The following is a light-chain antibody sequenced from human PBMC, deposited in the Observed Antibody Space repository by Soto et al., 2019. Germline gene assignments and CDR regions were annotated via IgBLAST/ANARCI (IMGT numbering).Light chain of an antibody. CDR1: GNDIGAYDY. CDR3: SSFTTSRLYV. Sequence: LTQPTSVSGSPGQSIAIPCTGNGNDIGAYDYVSWYQQHPGKAPRLLIHGVRNRPPGISSRFSGFKSGLTASLTISGLQAEDEADYYCSSFTTSRLYVFGPGTKVTVL. V-gene: IGLV2-14*01. CDR2: GVR. J-gene: IGLJ1*01.